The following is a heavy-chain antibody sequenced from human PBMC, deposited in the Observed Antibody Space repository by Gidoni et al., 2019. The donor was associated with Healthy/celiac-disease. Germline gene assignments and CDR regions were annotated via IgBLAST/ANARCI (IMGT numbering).Heavy chain of an antibody. Sequence: EVQLLESGGGLVQPGGSLRLSCAASGFTFSSYAMSWVRQAPGKGLEWVSAISGSGGSTYYADSVKGRFTISRDNSKNTLYLQMNSLRAEDTAVYYCALLIVVVIDLDYWGQGTLVTVSS. D-gene: IGHD3-22*01. V-gene: IGHV3-23*01. CDR1: GFTFSSYA. CDR3: ALLIVVVIDLDY. CDR2: ISGSGGST. J-gene: IGHJ4*02.